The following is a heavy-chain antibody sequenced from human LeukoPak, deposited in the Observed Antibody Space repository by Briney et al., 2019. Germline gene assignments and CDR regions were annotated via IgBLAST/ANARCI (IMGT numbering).Heavy chain of an antibody. CDR1: GFTFSTSA. CDR2: IFPSGGEI. V-gene: IGHV3-23*01. CDR3: ATYRQVLLPFES. Sequence: PGGSLRLSCAASGFTFSTSAMIWVRQPPGKGLEWVSSIFPSGGEIHYADSVRGRFTISRDNSKSTLSLQMNSLRAEDTAIYYCATYRQVLLPFESWGQGTLVTVSS. D-gene: IGHD2-8*02. J-gene: IGHJ4*02.